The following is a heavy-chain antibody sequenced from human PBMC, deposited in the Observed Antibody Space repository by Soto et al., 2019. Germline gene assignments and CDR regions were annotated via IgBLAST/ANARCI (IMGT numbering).Heavy chain of an antibody. CDR1: GFTFSTYA. CDR3: AHPRGYGVFDAYDI. CDR2: ISAGGGST. J-gene: IGHJ3*02. V-gene: IGHV3-23*01. D-gene: IGHD4-17*01. Sequence: PGGSLRLSCAASGFTFSTYAMSWVRQAPGKGLEWASAISAGGGSTYYADSVKGRFTISRDNSINTLYLQMNSLRTEDTAVYYFAHPRGYGVFDAYDIWGQGAMVTVSS.